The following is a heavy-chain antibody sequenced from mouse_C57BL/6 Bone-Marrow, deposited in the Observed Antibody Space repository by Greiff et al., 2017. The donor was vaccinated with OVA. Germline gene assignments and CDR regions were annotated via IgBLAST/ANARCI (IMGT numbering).Heavy chain of an antibody. V-gene: IGHV5-12*01. D-gene: IGHD1-1*01. Sequence: EVMLVESGGGLVQPGGSLKLSCAASGFTFSDYYMYWVRQTPEKRLEWVAYISNGGGSTYYPDTVKGRFTISRDNAKNTLYLQMSRLKSEDTAMYYCARPNYYSSRKGYPYFDYWGQGTTLTVS. J-gene: IGHJ2*01. CDR3: ARPNYYSSRKGYPYFDY. CDR2: ISNGGGST. CDR1: GFTFSDYY.